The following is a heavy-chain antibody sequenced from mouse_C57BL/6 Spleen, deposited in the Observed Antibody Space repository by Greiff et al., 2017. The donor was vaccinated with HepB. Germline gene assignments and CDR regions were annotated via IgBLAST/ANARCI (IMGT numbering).Heavy chain of an antibody. V-gene: IGHV10-1*01. J-gene: IGHJ4*01. D-gene: IGHD3-3*01. CDR3: VRHGRGGHAMDY. Sequence: DVMLVESGGGLVQPKGSLKLSCAASGFSFNTYAMNWVRQAPGKGLEWVARIRSKSNNYATYYADSVKDRFTISRDDSESMLYLQTNNLKTEDTAMYYCVRHGRGGHAMDYWGQGTSVTVSS. CDR1: GFSFNTYA. CDR2: IRSKSNNYAT.